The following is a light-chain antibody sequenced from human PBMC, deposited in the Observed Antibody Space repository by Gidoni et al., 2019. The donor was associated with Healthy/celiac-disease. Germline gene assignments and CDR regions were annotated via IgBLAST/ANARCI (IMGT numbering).Light chain of an antibody. CDR3: KKYNSAPFT. J-gene: IGKJ3*01. CDR2: AAS. V-gene: IGKV1-27*01. CDR1: QGISNY. Sequence: DIQMTQSPSSLSASVGDRVTLTCRASQGISNYLAWYQQKPGKVPKLLIYAASTLQSGVPSRFSGSGSGTDFTLNISSLQAEDVATYYCKKYNSAPFTFGPGTKVDIK.